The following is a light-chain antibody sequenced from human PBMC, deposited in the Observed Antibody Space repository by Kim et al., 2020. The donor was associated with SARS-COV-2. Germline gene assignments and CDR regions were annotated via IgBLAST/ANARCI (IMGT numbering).Light chain of an antibody. V-gene: IGKV3-20*01. Sequence: EIVLTQSPGTLSLSPGERATLSCRASQTLTRNYLAWYQRKPGQAPRLLIYGISTRATGIPDRFSGSGSGTDLSLTISRLEPEDFAVYYCQQYNTIRTFGQGTKVDNK. CDR2: GIS. CDR3: QQYNTIRT. J-gene: IGKJ1*01. CDR1: QTLTRNY.